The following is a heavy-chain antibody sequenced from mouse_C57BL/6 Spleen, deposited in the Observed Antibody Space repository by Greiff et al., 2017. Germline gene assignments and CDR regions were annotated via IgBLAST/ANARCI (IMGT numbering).Heavy chain of an antibody. CDR1: GYTFTDYY. D-gene: IGHD2-4*01. CDR2: IFPGSGST. CDR3: ARSIYYDSYYAMDY. J-gene: IGHJ4*01. V-gene: IGHV1-75*01. Sequence: VQLVESGPELVKPGASVKISCKASGYTFTDYYINWVKQRPGQGLEWIGWIFPGSGSTYYNEKFKGKATLTVDKSSSTAYMLLSSLTSEDSAVYFCARSIYYDSYYAMDYWGQGTSVTVSS.